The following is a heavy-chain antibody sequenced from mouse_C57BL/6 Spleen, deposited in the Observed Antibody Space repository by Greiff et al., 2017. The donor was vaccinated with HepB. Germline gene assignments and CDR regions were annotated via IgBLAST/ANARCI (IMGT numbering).Heavy chain of an antibody. CDR2: IDPSDSYT. CDR3: ARGGLGRGYAMDY. Sequence: QVQLQQPGAELVMPGASVKLSCKASGYTFTSYWMHWVKQRPGQGLEWIGEIDPSDSYTNYNQKFKGKSTLTVDKSSSTAYMQLCSLTSEDSAVYYCARGGLGRGYAMDYWGQGTSVTVSS. CDR1: GYTFTSYW. J-gene: IGHJ4*01. V-gene: IGHV1-69*01. D-gene: IGHD4-1*01.